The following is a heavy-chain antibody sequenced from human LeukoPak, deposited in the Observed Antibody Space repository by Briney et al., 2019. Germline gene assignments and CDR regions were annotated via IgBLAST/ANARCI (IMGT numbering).Heavy chain of an antibody. V-gene: IGHV3-48*01. J-gene: IGHJ4*02. CDR2: IGVSSGNT. CDR1: GFNFIDYS. CDR3: AKDYYDSSGYSVDY. Sequence: GGSLRLSCAASGFNFIDYSMNWVRQAPGKGLEWISYIGVSSGNTKYADSVKGRLTISRDKARNSLYLQMNSLRAEDTAVYYCAKDYYDSSGYSVDYWGQGTLVAVSS. D-gene: IGHD3-22*01.